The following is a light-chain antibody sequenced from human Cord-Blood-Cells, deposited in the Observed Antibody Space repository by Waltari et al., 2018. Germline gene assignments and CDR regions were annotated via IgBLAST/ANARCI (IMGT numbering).Light chain of an antibody. CDR1: QSISSY. CDR2: AAS. Sequence: DIQMTQSPSSLSASVGDRVTITCRASQSISSYLIWYQQKPGKAAKLLIYAASSLQSGVPPRFSGSGSGTEFTLTISSLQPEDFATYYCQQSYSTPYTFGQGTKLEIK. CDR3: QQSYSTPYT. J-gene: IGKJ2*01. V-gene: IGKV1-39*01.